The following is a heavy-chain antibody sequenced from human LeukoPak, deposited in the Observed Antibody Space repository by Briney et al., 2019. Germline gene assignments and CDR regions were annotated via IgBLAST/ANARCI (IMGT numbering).Heavy chain of an antibody. D-gene: IGHD3-9*01. CDR2: ISSNGGST. Sequence: GGSLRLSCAASGFTFSNYAMPWVRQAPGKGLEYVSAISSNGGSTYYANSVKGRFTISRDNSKNTLYLQMGSLRAEDMAVYYCARGGYFDWLGFDYWGQGTLVTVSS. CDR3: ARGGYFDWLGFDY. V-gene: IGHV3-64*01. CDR1: GFTFSNYA. J-gene: IGHJ4*02.